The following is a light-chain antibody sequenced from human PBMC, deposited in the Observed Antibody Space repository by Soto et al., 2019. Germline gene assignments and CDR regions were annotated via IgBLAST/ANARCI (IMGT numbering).Light chain of an antibody. CDR3: MQALQTPYT. CDR2: LGS. V-gene: IGKV2-28*01. CDR1: QRLLHSNGNNF. J-gene: IGKJ2*01. Sequence: EIVMTQSPPSLTVTPGEPASISCRSSQRLLHSNGNNFLDWYLQKPGQSPQLLIYLGSNRASGVPDRVSGSGAGTDFTLKISRLEAEDVGVYYCMQALQTPYTFGQGTKLEIK.